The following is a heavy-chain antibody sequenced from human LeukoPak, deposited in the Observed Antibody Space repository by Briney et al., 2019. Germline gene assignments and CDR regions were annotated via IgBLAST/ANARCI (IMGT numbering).Heavy chain of an antibody. D-gene: IGHD3-22*01. V-gene: IGHV3-23*01. CDR2: ISGSGGNT. CDR3: ARDPYHYYDSSGYYFDY. CDR1: GFTFSSYA. Sequence: GGSLRLSCAASGFTFSSYAMNWVRQAPGKGLEWVSAISGSGGNTYYADSVKGRFTISRDNSKNTLYLQMNSLRAEDTAVYYCARDPYHYYDSSGYYFDYWGQGTLVTVSS. J-gene: IGHJ4*02.